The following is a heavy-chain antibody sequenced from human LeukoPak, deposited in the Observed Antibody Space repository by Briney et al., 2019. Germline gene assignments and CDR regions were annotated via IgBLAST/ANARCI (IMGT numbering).Heavy chain of an antibody. D-gene: IGHD3-22*01. CDR2: ISYDGSNK. CDR3: AKDRGYDSSGYYYDY. CDR1: GFTFSSYG. J-gene: IGHJ4*02. V-gene: IGHV3-30*18. Sequence: PGRSLRLSCAASGFTFSSYGMHWVRQAPGKGLEWVAVISYDGSNKYYADSVKGRFTISRDNSKNTLYLQMNSLRAEDTAVYYCAKDRGYDSSGYYYDYWGQGTLVTVSS.